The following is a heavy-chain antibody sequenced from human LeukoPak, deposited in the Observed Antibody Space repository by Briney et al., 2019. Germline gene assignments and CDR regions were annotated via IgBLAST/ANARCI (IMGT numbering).Heavy chain of an antibody. CDR3: ARLYGTFLEWSPYFDY. J-gene: IGHJ4*02. Sequence: GGSLRLPCAASGFTVSSNFMSWVRQAPGKGLEWVSVIYSGGSTYYADSVKGRFTISRHNSKNTLYLQMNSLRAEDTAVYYCARLYGTFLEWSPYFDYWGQGTLVTVSS. V-gene: IGHV3-53*04. CDR2: IYSGGST. D-gene: IGHD3-3*02. CDR1: GFTVSSNF.